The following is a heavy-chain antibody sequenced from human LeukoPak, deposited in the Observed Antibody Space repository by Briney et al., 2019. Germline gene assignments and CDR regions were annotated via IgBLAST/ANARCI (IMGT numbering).Heavy chain of an antibody. J-gene: IGHJ6*03. V-gene: IGHV4-4*07. D-gene: IGHD5-18*01. CDR1: GGSISSYY. CDR2: IYTSGST. CDR3: ARDRARGYSYGFPYYYYYYMDV. Sequence: ETLSLTCTVSGGSISSYYWSWIRQPAGKGLEWIGRIYTSGSTNYNPSLTSRVTMSVDTSKNKFSLKLSSVTAADTAVYYCARDRARGYSYGFPYYYYYYMDVWGKGTTVTVSS.